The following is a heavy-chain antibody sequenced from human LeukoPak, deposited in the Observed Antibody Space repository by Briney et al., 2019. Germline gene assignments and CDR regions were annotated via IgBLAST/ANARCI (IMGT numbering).Heavy chain of an antibody. CDR2: ISSSSSTI. J-gene: IGHJ6*02. D-gene: IGHD6-19*01. CDR3: ARDRPKTQWLVRGPSFYYYGMDV. CDR1: GFTFSSYS. V-gene: IGHV3-48*02. Sequence: GGSLRLSCAASGFTFSSYSMNWVRQAPGKGLEWVSYISSSSSTIYYADSVKGRFTISRDNAKNSLYLQMNSLRDEDTAVYYCARDRPKTQWLVRGPSFYYYGMDVWGQGTTVTVSS.